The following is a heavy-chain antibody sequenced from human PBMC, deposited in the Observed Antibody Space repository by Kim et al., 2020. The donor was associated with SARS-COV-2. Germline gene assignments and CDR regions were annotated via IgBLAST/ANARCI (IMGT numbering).Heavy chain of an antibody. J-gene: IGHJ4*02. CDR1: RGSFSGYY. CDR3: ARVNWETLPFDY. V-gene: IGHV4-34*01. CDR2: INHSGST. D-gene: IGHD1-1*01. Sequence: SETLSLTCAVYRGSFSGYYWSWIRQSPGKGLEWIGEINHSGSTNYNPSLKSRVTISVDTSKNQFSLKLSSVTAADTAVYYCARVNWETLPFDYWGQGTLV.